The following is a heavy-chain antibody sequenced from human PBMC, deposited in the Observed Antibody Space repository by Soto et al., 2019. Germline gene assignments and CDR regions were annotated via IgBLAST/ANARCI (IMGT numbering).Heavy chain of an antibody. CDR2: IYYSGSS. J-gene: IGHJ4*02. D-gene: IGHD3-22*01. CDR3: ARLRKHYYDPRVPPLY. CDR1: GGSISSGDYY. Sequence: SETLSLTCTVSGGSISSGDYYWSWIRQPPVKGLDWIGYIYYSGSSYYNPSLKTRVTISVDPSKDQFSLNLNSVTSADTAVYYCARLRKHYYDPRVPPLYWGQGTLVTVS. V-gene: IGHV4-30-4*01.